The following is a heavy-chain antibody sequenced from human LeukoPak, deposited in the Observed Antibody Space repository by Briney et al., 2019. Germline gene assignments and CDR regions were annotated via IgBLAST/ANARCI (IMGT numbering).Heavy chain of an antibody. CDR1: GGTFSSYA. D-gene: IGHD5-18*01. Sequence: SVKVSCKASGGTFSSYAISWVRQAPGQGLEWMGGIIPIFGTANYAQKFQGRVTITADESTSTAYMELSSLRSEDTAVYYCARNRYSYGLLVIYYFDYWGREPWSPSPQ. V-gene: IGHV1-69*13. J-gene: IGHJ4*02. CDR3: ARNRYSYGLLVIYYFDY. CDR2: IIPIFGTA.